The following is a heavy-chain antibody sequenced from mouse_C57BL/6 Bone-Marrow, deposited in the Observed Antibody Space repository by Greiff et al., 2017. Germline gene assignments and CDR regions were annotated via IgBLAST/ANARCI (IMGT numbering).Heavy chain of an antibody. CDR2: IDPENGDT. D-gene: IGHD2-1*01. J-gene: IGHJ1*03. Sequence: EVQLQQSGAELVRPGASVKLSCTASGFNIKDDYMHWVKQRPEQGLEWIGWIDPENGDTEYASQFQGKATITADTSSNTAYLQLSSLTSEDTAVYYCTCNYYWYFDVWGTGTTVTVSS. V-gene: IGHV14-4*01. CDR1: GFNIKDDY. CDR3: TCNYYWYFDV.